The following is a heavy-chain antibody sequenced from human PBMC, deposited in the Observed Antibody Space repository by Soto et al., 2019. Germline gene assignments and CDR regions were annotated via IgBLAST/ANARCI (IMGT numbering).Heavy chain of an antibody. CDR3: ARHGMGAAGWFDP. CDR2: IFYTGNT. V-gene: IGHV4-39*01. Sequence: ETLSLTCTVSGGSITSSGSSWAWLRQTPGKGLEGIGSIFYTGNTYYNPSLWSRVTISADTSKNQFSLKMTSVTAADTAVYYCARHGMGAAGWFDPWGQGTLVTVSS. D-gene: IGHD1-26*01. J-gene: IGHJ5*02. CDR1: GGSITSSGSS.